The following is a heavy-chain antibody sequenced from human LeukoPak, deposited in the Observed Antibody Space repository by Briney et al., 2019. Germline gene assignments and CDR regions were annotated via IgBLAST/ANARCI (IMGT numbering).Heavy chain of an antibody. J-gene: IGHJ3*02. CDR3: AKADYGDNDDHDAFDI. D-gene: IGHD4-17*01. Sequence: PSETLSLTCTVSGYSISSGYYWGWIRQPPGKGLEWIGSIYHSGSTYYNPSLKSRVTISVDTSKNQFSLKLSSVTAADTAVYYCAKADYGDNDDHDAFDIWGQGTMVTVSS. CDR2: IYHSGST. CDR1: GYSISSGYY. V-gene: IGHV4-38-2*02.